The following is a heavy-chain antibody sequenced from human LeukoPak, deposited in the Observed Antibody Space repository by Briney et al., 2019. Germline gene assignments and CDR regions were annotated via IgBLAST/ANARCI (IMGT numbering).Heavy chain of an antibody. D-gene: IGHD5-24*01. CDR1: GGSINSSSYY. CDR3: ARHRSKWLQSSFDY. Sequence: SETLSLTCTVSGGSINSSSYYWRWIRQPPGKGLEWIGSIFYSGNTYDNPSLKSRVTISVDTSKNQFSLKLNSVTAADTAVYYCARHRSKWLQSSFDYWGQGTLVTVSS. V-gene: IGHV4-39*01. CDR2: IFYSGNT. J-gene: IGHJ4*02.